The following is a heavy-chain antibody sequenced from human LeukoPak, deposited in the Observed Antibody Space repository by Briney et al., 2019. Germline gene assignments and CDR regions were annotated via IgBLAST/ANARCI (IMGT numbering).Heavy chain of an antibody. J-gene: IGHJ4*02. V-gene: IGHV3-20*04. CDR3: ARSNYYDSTGYPFDY. Sequence: GGSLRLSCAASGFIFDDYVMRWVRQAPGKGLEWVCGINWKGGSTGYADSVKGRFTISRDNAKNSLYLQMNSLRAEDTAFYYCARSNYYDSTGYPFDYWGQGTLVTVSS. CDR2: INWKGGST. D-gene: IGHD3-22*01. CDR1: GFIFDDYV.